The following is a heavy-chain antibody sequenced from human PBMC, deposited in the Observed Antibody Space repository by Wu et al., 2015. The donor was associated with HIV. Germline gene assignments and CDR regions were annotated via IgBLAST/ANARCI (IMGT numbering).Heavy chain of an antibody. CDR2: IIPIFGTA. V-gene: IGHV1-69*13. CDR3: ARAQEAMDYYYYMDV. J-gene: IGHJ6*03. Sequence: QVQLVQSGAEVKKPGASVKVSCKTSGYSFINYDISWVRQAPGQGLEWMGRIIPIFGTANYAQKFQGRVTITADESTSTAYMELSSLRSDDTAVYYCARAQEAMDYYYYMDVWGKGTTVTVSS. CDR1: GYSFINYD.